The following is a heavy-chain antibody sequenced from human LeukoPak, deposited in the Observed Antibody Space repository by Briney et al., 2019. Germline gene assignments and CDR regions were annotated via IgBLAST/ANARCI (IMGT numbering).Heavy chain of an antibody. V-gene: IGHV3-7*03. CDR2: IKEDGSEK. CDR3: ARGRDFDY. Sequence: SXXXMSXVRQAXGKGLEWVAKIKEDGSEKYFVDSVKGRFTISRDNAKNSLYLQMNSLRAEDTAVYYCARGRDFDYWGQGTLVTVSS. CDR1: SXXX. J-gene: IGHJ4*02.